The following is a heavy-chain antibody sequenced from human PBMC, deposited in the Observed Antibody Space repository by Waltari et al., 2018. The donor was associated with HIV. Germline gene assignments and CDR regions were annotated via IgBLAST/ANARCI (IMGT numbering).Heavy chain of an antibody. CDR3: ARDHSGRADY. D-gene: IGHD1-26*01. Sequence: QVQLQESGPGLVKPSETLSLTCTVSGGSISSYYWSWIRQPPGKGLEWIGYIYYSGSTNYNPSLKSRVTISVDTSKNQFSLKLSSVTAADTAVYYCARDHSGRADYWGQGTLVTVSS. CDR2: IYYSGST. V-gene: IGHV4-59*01. J-gene: IGHJ4*02. CDR1: GGSISSYY.